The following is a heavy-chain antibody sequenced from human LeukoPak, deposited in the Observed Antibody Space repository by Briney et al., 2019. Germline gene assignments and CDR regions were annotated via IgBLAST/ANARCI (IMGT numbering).Heavy chain of an antibody. Sequence: ASVKVSCKASGYTFTSYGISWVRQAPGQGLEWMGWISAYNGNTNYAQKLQGRVTMTTDTSTSTAYMELRSLRSDDTAVYYCARDGKTWTPLGGTDVWGKGTTVTVSS. J-gene: IGHJ6*04. CDR3: ARDGKTWTPLGGTDV. V-gene: IGHV1-18*04. CDR1: GYTFTSYG. D-gene: IGHD4-23*01. CDR2: ISAYNGNT.